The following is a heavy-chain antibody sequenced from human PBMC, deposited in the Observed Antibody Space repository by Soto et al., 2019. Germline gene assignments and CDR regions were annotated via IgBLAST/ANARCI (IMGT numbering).Heavy chain of an antibody. V-gene: IGHV3-30-3*01. D-gene: IGHD2-15*01. CDR3: ARDDGDIVVVVAASFDY. CDR2: ISYDGSNK. J-gene: IGHJ4*02. CDR1: GFTFSSYA. Sequence: QVQLVESGGGVVQPGRSLRLSCAASGFTFSSYAMHWVRQAPGKGLERVAVISYDGSNKYYADSVKGRFTISRDNSKNTLYLQMNSLRAEDTAVYYCARDDGDIVVVVAASFDYWGQRTLVTVSS.